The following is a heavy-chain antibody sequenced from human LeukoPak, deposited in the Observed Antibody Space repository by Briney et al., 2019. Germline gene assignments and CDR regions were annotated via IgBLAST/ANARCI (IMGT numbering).Heavy chain of an antibody. CDR1: GFTFGDYA. CDR3: TGDSSSWYGDY. CDR2: IRSKAYGGTT. J-gene: IGHJ4*02. Sequence: GGPLRLSCTASGFTFGDYAMSWFRQAPGKGLEWVGFIRSKAYGGTTEYAASVKGRFTISRDDSKSIAYLQMNSLKTEDTAVYYCTGDSSSWYGDYWGQGTLVTVSS. V-gene: IGHV3-49*03. D-gene: IGHD6-13*01.